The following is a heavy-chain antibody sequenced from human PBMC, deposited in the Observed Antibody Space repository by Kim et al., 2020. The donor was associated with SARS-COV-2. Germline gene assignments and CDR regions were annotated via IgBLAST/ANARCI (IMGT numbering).Heavy chain of an antibody. V-gene: IGHV1-46*01. Sequence: YAQKFRGRVTMTRDTSTSTVNMEMSSLRSEDTAVYYGATLPYGDAHGMDVWGQGTTVTVSS. J-gene: IGHJ6*02. D-gene: IGHD4-17*01. CDR3: ATLPYGDAHGMDV.